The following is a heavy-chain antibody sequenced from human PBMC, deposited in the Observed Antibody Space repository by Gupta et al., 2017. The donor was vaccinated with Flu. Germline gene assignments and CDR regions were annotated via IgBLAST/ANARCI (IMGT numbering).Heavy chain of an antibody. D-gene: IGHD3-22*01. Sequence: QVQLVQSGAEVKKPGSSVKVSCKASGGTFSSYPISWVRQAPGQGLEWMGRIIPILGIANYAQKFQGRVTITADKSTSTAYMELSSLRSEDTAVYYCARAGDYYDSSGPNWFDPWGQGTLVTVSS. CDR2: IIPILGIA. J-gene: IGHJ5*02. V-gene: IGHV1-69*02. CDR1: GGTFSSYP. CDR3: ARAGDYYDSSGPNWFDP.